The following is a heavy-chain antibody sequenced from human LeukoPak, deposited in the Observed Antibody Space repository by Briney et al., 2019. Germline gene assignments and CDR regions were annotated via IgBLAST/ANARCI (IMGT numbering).Heavy chain of an antibody. CDR1: GFTFSSYA. V-gene: IGHV3-23*01. J-gene: IGHJ4*02. CDR2: ISGSGGST. D-gene: IGHD6-19*01. CDR3: AKLPSRYSSGWY. Sequence: GGSLRPSCAASGFTFSSYAMSWVRQAPGKGLEWVSAISGSGGSTYYADSVKGRFTISRDNSKNTLYLQMNSLRAEDTAVYYCAKLPSRYSSGWYWGQGTLVTVSS.